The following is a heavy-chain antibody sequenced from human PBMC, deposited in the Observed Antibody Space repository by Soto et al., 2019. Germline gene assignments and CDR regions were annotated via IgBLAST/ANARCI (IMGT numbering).Heavy chain of an antibody. CDR2: IKQDGSEK. CDR3: SREPGIAVPGGRLV. D-gene: IGHD6-19*01. V-gene: IGHV3-7*03. J-gene: IGHJ6*02. CDR1: GFTFSSYW. Sequence: SIILSFAASGFTFSSYWMSWVRQAPGKGLEWVANIKQDGSEKYYVDSVKGRFTISRDNAKNSLYLQMNSLRAEDTAVYYCSREPGIAVPGGRLVWSDGTWVTV.